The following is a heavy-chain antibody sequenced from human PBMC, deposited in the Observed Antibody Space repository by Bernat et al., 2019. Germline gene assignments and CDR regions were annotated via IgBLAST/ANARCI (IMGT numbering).Heavy chain of an antibody. D-gene: IGHD2-8*02. CDR3: AREYCTGGVCSSFDY. CDR1: GFTFSSYG. V-gene: IGHV3-33*08. Sequence: VQLVESGGGLVKPGGSLRLSCAASGFTFSSYGMHWVRQAPGKGLEWVAVIWYDGSNKYYADSVKGRFTISRDNSKNTLYLQMNSLRAEDTAVYYCAREYCTGGVCSSFDYWGQGTLVTVSS. CDR2: IWYDGSNK. J-gene: IGHJ4*01.